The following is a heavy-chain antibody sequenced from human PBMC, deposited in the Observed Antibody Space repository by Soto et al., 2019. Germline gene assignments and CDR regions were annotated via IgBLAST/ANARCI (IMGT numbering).Heavy chain of an antibody. Sequence: PSETLSLTCTVSGGSVSSGSYYWSWIRQPPGRGLEYIGYIYYSGSTNYNPSLKSRVTISVDTSKNQFSLKLSSVTAADTAVYYCARVKRGRSSGSNFYYYAMDVWGPGTTVTVSS. CDR1: GGSVSSGSYY. CDR3: ARVKRGRSSGSNFYYYAMDV. J-gene: IGHJ6*02. D-gene: IGHD6-19*01. CDR2: IYYSGST. V-gene: IGHV4-61*01.